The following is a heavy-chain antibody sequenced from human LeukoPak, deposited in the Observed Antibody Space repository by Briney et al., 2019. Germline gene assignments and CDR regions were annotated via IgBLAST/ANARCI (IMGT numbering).Heavy chain of an antibody. V-gene: IGHV3-11*04. CDR2: ISSSGSTI. D-gene: IGHD3-10*02. CDR1: GFTVSTNY. J-gene: IGHJ6*04. Sequence: GGSLRLSCAASGFTVSTNYMAWVRQAPGKGLEWVSYISSSGSTIYYADSVKGRFTISRDNAKNSLYLQMNSLRAEDTAVYYCAELGITMIGGVWGKGTTVTISS. CDR3: AELGITMIGGV.